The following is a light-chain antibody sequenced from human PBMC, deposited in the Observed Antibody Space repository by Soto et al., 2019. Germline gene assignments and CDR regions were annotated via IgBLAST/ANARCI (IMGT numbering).Light chain of an antibody. V-gene: IGKV1-6*01. CDR1: QGIKND. CDR2: AAS. CDR3: LLHKSYLWT. J-gene: IGKJ1*01. Sequence: AIQMTQSPSSLSASVGDRVTITCRASQGIKNDVAWYQQKPGKAPKLLIYAASSLQSGVPPRFSGSGSGTDFTLTISSLQPEDFATYYCLLHKSYLWTFGQGTKVEI.